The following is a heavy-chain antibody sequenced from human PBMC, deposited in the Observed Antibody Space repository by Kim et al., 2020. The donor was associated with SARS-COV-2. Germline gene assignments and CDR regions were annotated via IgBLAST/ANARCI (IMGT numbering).Heavy chain of an antibody. V-gene: IGHV3-53*04. J-gene: IGHJ6*03. CDR3: AVDPTDRYYYYMDV. Sequence: DSVKGRFTISRHYSKNMLFLQMDSLRAEDTAVYYCAVDPTDRYYYYMDVWGKGTTVTVSS.